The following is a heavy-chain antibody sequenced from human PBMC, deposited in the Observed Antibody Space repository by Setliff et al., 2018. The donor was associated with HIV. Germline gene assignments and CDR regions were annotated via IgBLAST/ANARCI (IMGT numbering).Heavy chain of an antibody. CDR1: GGSISIGGYY. CDR2: IYHNGST. CDR3: ARGVVGAPLDDYYYMDV. Sequence: TLSLTCTVSGGSISIGGYYWGWIRQHPGKGLEWIGYIYHNGSTYYNPSLKSRVIISVDTSNKHFSLEVGSVNAADTAVYYCARGVVGAPLDDYYYMDVWGKGTTVTVSS. D-gene: IGHD5-12*01. V-gene: IGHV4-31*03. J-gene: IGHJ6*03.